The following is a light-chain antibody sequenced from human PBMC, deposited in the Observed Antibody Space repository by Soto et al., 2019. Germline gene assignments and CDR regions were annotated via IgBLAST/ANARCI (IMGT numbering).Light chain of an antibody. CDR1: QSISNY. J-gene: IGKJ1*01. CDR3: QQSSSTPWT. V-gene: IGKV1-39*01. Sequence: DIQMTPSPSSLSPSVGDRVTITCRASQSISNYLNWYQQKPGKAPKLLIYAASSLQSGVPSRFSGSGSGTDFTLTISSLQPEDFATYYCQQSSSTPWTFGQGTKMEIK. CDR2: AAS.